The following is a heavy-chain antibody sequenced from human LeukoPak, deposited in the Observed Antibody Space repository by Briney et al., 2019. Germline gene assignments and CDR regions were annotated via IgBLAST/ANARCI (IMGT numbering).Heavy chain of an antibody. D-gene: IGHD3-22*01. V-gene: IGHV3-73*01. J-gene: IGHJ4*02. Sequence: PGGSLKLSCAASGFTFSGSAMHWVRQASGKGLEWVGRIRSKANGYATAYAASVKGRFTISRDDSKNTAYLQMNSLKTEDTAVYYCTTYYDSSGYGPFADWGQGTLVTVSS. CDR1: GFTFSGSA. CDR2: IRSKANGYAT. CDR3: TTYYDSSGYGPFAD.